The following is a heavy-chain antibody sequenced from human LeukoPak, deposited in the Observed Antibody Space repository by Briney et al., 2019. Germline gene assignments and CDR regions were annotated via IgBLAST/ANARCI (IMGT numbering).Heavy chain of an antibody. CDR2: INPNSGGT. D-gene: IGHD5-18*01. J-gene: IGHJ4*02. Sequence: ASVKVSCKPFGYTFSANYIHWVRQAPGQGLEGMGWINPNSGGTNYAQKFQGRVTMTRDTSISTAYMELSRLRSDDTAVYYCAREVDTAMATDYWGQGTLVTVSS. CDR3: AREVDTAMATDY. V-gene: IGHV1-2*02. CDR1: GYTFSANY.